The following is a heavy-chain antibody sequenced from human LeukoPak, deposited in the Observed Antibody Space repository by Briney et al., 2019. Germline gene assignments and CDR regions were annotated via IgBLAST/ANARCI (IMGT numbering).Heavy chain of an antibody. J-gene: IGHJ3*02. V-gene: IGHV3-72*01. CDR2: SKNKDYAYST. CDR3: TRANYADAFDI. CDR1: GFTFSDHH. D-gene: IGHD2-2*01. Sequence: GGSLRLSCAASGFTFSDHHMDWVRQAPGEGPEWIGRSKNKDYAYSTVYAASVKGRFTISRDDSKSIAYLQMNSLKTEDTAVYYCTRANYADAFDIWGQGTMVTVSS.